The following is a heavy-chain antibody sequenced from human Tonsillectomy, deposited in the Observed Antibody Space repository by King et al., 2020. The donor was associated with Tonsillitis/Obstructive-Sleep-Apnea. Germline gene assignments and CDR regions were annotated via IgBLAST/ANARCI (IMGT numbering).Heavy chain of an antibody. D-gene: IGHD3/OR15-3a*01. CDR3: AMDYNFYSGHLSDAFDI. Sequence: VQLVQSGAAVKKPGASVKVSCKASGYTFTDYYIHWVRQAPGQGPEWMGRINPKSGGTYYAQKFEGRVTMTRDMSITTANVELTRLRSDDTAVYYCAMDYNFYSGHLSDAFDIWGRGTMVIVSS. J-gene: IGHJ3*02. CDR1: GYTFTDYY. V-gene: IGHV1-2*06. CDR2: INPKSGGT.